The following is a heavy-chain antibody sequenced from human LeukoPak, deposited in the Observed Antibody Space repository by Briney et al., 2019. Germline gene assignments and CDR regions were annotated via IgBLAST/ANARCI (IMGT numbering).Heavy chain of an antibody. CDR1: GFTSSGSA. Sequence: GGPLRLSCAASGFTSSGSAMHWVRQASGKGLEWVGRIRSKANSYATAYAASVKGRFTISRDDSKNTAYLQMNSLKTEDTAVYYCTRPIAAAGKNWFDPWGQGTLVTVSS. CDR3: TRPIAAAGKNWFDP. D-gene: IGHD6-13*01. V-gene: IGHV3-73*01. J-gene: IGHJ5*02. CDR2: IRSKANSYAT.